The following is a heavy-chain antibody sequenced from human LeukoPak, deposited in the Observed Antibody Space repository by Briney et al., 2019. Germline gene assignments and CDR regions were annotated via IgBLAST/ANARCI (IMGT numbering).Heavy chain of an antibody. CDR1: GFTFSSYS. V-gene: IGHV3-21*01. CDR3: ARDRYSSSYYFDY. J-gene: IGHJ4*02. Sequence: GSLRLSCAASGFTFSSYSTNWVRQAPGKGLEWVSSISSSSSYIYYADSVKGRFTISRDNAKNSLYLQMNSLRAEDTAVYYCARDRYSSSYYFDYWGQGTLVTVSS. D-gene: IGHD6-6*01. CDR2: ISSSSSYI.